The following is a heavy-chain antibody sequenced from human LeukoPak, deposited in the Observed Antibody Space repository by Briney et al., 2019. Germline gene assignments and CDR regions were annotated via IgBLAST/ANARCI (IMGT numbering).Heavy chain of an antibody. CDR3: AGEEYSSGSPGSYYFDY. Sequence: GGSLRLSCAASGFTFSSYSMNWVRQAPGKGLEWVSSISSSSSYIYYADSVNGRFTISRDNAKNSLYLQMNSLRAEDTAVYYCAGEEYSSGSPGSYYFDYWGQGTLVTVSS. J-gene: IGHJ4*02. CDR1: GFTFSSYS. CDR2: ISSSSSYI. V-gene: IGHV3-21*01. D-gene: IGHD6-19*01.